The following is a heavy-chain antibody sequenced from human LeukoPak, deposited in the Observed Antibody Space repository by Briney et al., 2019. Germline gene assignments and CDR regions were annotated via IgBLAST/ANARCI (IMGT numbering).Heavy chain of an antibody. CDR3: ARVGVATDFDC. CDR1: GFTFSSYW. D-gene: IGHD5-12*01. Sequence: PGGSLRLSCAASGFTFSSYWIHWVRHAPGEGLVWVSRINSDGSSTTYADSVRGRFTISRDNVKNMVYLQMNSLRAEDTAVYYCARVGVATDFDCWGQGTLVTVSS. J-gene: IGHJ4*02. V-gene: IGHV3-74*01. CDR2: INSDGSST.